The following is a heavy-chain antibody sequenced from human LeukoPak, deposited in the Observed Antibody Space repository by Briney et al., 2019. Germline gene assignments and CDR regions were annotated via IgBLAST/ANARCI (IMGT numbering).Heavy chain of an antibody. CDR2: IKQDGSEK. CDR3: ARSRSSSWFYVFDI. D-gene: IGHD6-13*01. CDR1: GCYFNNHW. Sequence: PGGSLRLSCPASGCYFNNHWMAWVRHTPGKGLEWLASIKQDGSEKYYVDSVKGRFTVSRDNADNLLYLQMNRLRAEDTAVFYCARSRSSSWFYVFDIWGQGTWVSVSA. V-gene: IGHV3-7*01. J-gene: IGHJ3*02.